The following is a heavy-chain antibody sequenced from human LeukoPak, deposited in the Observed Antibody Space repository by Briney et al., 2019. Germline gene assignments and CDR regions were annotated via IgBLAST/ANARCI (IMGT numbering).Heavy chain of an antibody. CDR2: ISANGGTT. J-gene: IGHJ4*02. Sequence: GGSLRLSCAASGFTFTNNAMSWVRQAPGKGLEWVSAISANGGTTYYADSVKGRFTISRDNSKNTLYLQMNSLRAEDTAVYYCARASGGSGSYYSYFDYWGQGTLVTVSS. V-gene: IGHV3-23*01. D-gene: IGHD3-10*01. CDR3: ARASGGSGSYYSYFDY. CDR1: GFTFTNNA.